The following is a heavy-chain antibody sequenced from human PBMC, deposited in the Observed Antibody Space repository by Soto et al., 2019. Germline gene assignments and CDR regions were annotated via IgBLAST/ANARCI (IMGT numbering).Heavy chain of an antibody. Sequence: EVQLVESGGDLVQPGGSLRLSCAASGFTFSNYWMHWVRQAPGKKLEYVSGISTHGGSTYYANSVKGRFTISRDNSRNTLYLQMGSRSAEDMAVYYCARHYGSGTYIYFDYWGQGTLVTVSS. D-gene: IGHD3-10*01. V-gene: IGHV3-64*01. CDR1: GFTFSNYW. J-gene: IGHJ4*02. CDR2: ISTHGGST. CDR3: ARHYGSGTYIYFDY.